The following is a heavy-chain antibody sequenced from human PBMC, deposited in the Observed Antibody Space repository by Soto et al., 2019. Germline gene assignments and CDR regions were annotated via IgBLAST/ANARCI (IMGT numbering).Heavy chain of an antibody. V-gene: IGHV3-30*18. CDR1: GFTFSSYG. CDR2: ISYDGSNK. D-gene: IGHD3-22*01. CDR3: AKELITMIVVLPLQGMHV. J-gene: IGHJ6*02. Sequence: GSLRLSWAASGFTFSSYGIHWVRQAPGKGLEWVAVISYDGSNKYYADSVKGRFTISRDNSKNTLYLQMISLRAEDTAVYYCAKELITMIVVLPLQGMHVWGPGTLLTV.